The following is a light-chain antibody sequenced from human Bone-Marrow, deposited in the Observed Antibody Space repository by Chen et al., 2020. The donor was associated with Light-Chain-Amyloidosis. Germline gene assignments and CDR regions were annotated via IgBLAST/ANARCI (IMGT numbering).Light chain of an antibody. J-gene: IGKJ4*01. Sequence: EIVLTQSTATLSLSPGERATLSCRASQSVDTYLVWYQQKPGQPPRLLISGASTRASGIPARFSGSGSGTDFTLTISSLEPEDFAVYYCQQRSNWPLTFGGGTKVEI. V-gene: IGKV3-11*01. CDR3: QQRSNWPLT. CDR2: GAS. CDR1: QSVDTY.